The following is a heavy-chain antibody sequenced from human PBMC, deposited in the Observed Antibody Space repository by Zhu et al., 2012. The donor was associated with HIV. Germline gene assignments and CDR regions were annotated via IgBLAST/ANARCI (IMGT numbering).Heavy chain of an antibody. D-gene: IGHD6-13*01. V-gene: IGHV4-59*01. Sequence: QVQLQESGPGLVKPSETLSLTCTVSGGSISTYYWSWIRQPPGKGLEWIGYIYYSGSTNFNPSLKSRVTMSIDTSKKQFSXKLSSVTAADTAVYYCARRRFXPARQQLVLATITYYMDVWGKGPRSPS. CDR1: GGSISTYY. J-gene: IGHJ6*03. CDR3: ARRRFXPARQQLVLATITYYMDV. CDR2: IYYSGST.